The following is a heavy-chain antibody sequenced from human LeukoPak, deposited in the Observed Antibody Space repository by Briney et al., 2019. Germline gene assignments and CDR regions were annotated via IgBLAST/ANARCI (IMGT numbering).Heavy chain of an antibody. CDR2: IDHSGST. J-gene: IGHJ4*02. V-gene: IGHV4-34*01. CDR1: VGSLNGYY. CDR3: ARGFRNYEFDY. Sequence: SETLSLTCAVYVGSLNGYYWSWIRQPPGKRLEWIGEIDHSGSTNYNPSLKSRVTISVDTSKNQFSLKLSSVTAADTAVYYCARGFRNYEFDYWGQGTLVTVSS. D-gene: IGHD1-7*01.